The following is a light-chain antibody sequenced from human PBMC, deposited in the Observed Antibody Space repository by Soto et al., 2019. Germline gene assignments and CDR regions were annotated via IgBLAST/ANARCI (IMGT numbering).Light chain of an antibody. J-gene: IGLJ1*01. CDR2: EVS. CDR3: RLYTGGNTKV. V-gene: IGLV2-18*01. CDR1: STDFVIYNR. Sequence: QSALTQPPSVSGSPGQSVTISCTGTSTDFVIYNRVSWYQQDPGTAPKLLIYEVSNRPSGVPDRFSGSKSGNTASLTISGLQAADQADYYCRLYTGGNTKVFGSGTKGTLL.